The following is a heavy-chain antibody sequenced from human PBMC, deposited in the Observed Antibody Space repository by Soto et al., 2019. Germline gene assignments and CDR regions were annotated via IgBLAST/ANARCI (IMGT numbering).Heavy chain of an antibody. CDR2: INHSGST. D-gene: IGHD2-2*01. CDR1: GGSFSGYY. J-gene: IGHJ5*02. CDR3: ARMAKVPAAVGYNWFDP. Sequence: QVQLQQWGAGLLKPSETLSLTCAVYGGSFSGYYWSWIRQPPGKGLEWIGEINHSGSTNYNPSLKSRVTISVDTSKNQLSLKLSSVTAADTAVYYCARMAKVPAAVGYNWFDPWGQGTLVTVSS. V-gene: IGHV4-34*01.